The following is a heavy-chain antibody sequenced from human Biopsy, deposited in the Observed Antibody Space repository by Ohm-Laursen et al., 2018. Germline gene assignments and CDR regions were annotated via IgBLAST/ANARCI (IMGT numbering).Heavy chain of an antibody. CDR2: LNPVSGNS. CDR1: GYTFTSYD. J-gene: IGHJ5*02. D-gene: IGHD1-7*01. CDR3: GRAVRNQLLTDP. V-gene: IGHV1-8*01. Sequence: ATVKISCKASGYTFTSYDITWVQQASGQGPEWIGWLNPVSGNSNFGQKFRGRVTVTSDTSISTAYMELSGLTSDDTATYYCGRAVRNQLLTDPWGQGTLVTVTS.